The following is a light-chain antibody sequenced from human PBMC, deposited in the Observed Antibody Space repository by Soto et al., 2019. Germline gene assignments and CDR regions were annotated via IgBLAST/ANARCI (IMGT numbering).Light chain of an antibody. CDR1: RSVSRTY. CDR3: QQYSASLWT. CDR2: GAS. V-gene: IGKV3-20*01. Sequence: EIVLTQSPATLSLSPGDRATLSCRASRSVSRTYFAWYQQRPGQAPRLLIYGASNRATGIPDRFTGSGSGTDFTLTISRLEPEDFAVYYCQQYSASLWTFGQGTKVDIK. J-gene: IGKJ1*01.